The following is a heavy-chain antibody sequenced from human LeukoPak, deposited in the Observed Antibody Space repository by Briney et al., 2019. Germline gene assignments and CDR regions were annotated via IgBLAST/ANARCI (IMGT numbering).Heavy chain of an antibody. CDR2: INTNTGNP. Sequence: ASVKVSCKASGYSFTGSAMNWVRQAPGQGLEWMGWINTNTGNPTYAQGFTGRFVFSLDTSVSTAYIQISSLKTEDTAVYFCARSQTYGDHPPFDYWGQGTLVTVSS. J-gene: IGHJ4*02. V-gene: IGHV7-4-1*02. CDR3: ARSQTYGDHPPFDY. D-gene: IGHD4-17*01. CDR1: GYSFTGSA.